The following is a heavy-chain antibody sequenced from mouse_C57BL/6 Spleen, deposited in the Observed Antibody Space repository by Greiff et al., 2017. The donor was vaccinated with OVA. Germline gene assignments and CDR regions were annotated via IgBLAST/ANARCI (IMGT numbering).Heavy chain of an antibody. J-gene: IGHJ3*01. V-gene: IGHV3-6*01. CDR3: ARVDYYGSTQFAY. CDR1: GYSITSGYY. CDR2: ISYDGSN. Sequence: DVQLQESGPGLVKPSQSLSLTCSVTGYSITSGYYWNWIRQFPGNKLEWMGYISYDGSNNYNPSLKNRISITRDTSKNQFCLKLNSVTTEDTATYYCARVDYYGSTQFAYWGQGTLVTVSA. D-gene: IGHD1-1*01.